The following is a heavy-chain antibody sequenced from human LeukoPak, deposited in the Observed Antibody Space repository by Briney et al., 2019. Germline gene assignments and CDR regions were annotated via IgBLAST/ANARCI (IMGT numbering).Heavy chain of an antibody. J-gene: IGHJ4*02. CDR2: ISGSGGST. D-gene: IGHD5-18*01. CDR1: GFTFNNYA. V-gene: IGHV3-23*01. Sequence: PGGSLRLSCAASGFTFNNYAMSWVRQAPGKGLEWVSAISGSGGSTNYADSVKGRFTISRDNSKTTLYLQMNSLRAGDTAVYYCAKDRVDTAMVAGHPYFDYWGQGTLVTVSS. CDR3: AKDRVDTAMVAGHPYFDY.